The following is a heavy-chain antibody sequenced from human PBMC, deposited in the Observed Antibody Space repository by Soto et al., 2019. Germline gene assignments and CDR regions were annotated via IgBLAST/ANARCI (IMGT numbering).Heavy chain of an antibody. J-gene: IGHJ6*03. Sequence: GGSLRLSCAASGFTFSSYSMNWVRQAPGKGLEWVSYISSSSSTIYYADSVKGRFTISRDNAKNSLYLQMNSLRAEDTAVYYCARLTRVYAIHNDYYYYYMDVWGKGTTVTVSS. CDR2: ISSSSSTI. V-gene: IGHV3-48*01. D-gene: IGHD2-8*01. CDR3: ARLTRVYAIHNDYYYYYMDV. CDR1: GFTFSSYS.